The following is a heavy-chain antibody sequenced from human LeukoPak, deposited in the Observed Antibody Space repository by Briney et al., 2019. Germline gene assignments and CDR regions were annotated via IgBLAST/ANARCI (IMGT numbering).Heavy chain of an antibody. Sequence: GWSLRLSCAASGFTFNGYAMGWVRQSPGKGLEWVSAISGGGGSTFYTYYADSVKGRFTISRANSKNMLYLLMNSLRAEDTAVSYCAKFYDILTGYIDYWGQGTLVTVSS. D-gene: IGHD3-9*01. CDR1: GFTFNGYA. CDR2: ISGGGGSTFYT. J-gene: IGHJ4*02. V-gene: IGHV3-23*01. CDR3: AKFYDILTGYIDY.